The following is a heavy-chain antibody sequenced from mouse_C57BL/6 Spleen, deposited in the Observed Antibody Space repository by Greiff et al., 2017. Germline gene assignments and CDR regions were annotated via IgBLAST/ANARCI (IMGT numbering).Heavy chain of an antibody. V-gene: IGHV1-9*01. J-gene: IGHJ4*01. CDR2: ILPGSGST. D-gene: IGHD2-2*01. CDR3: AYGYDEDGPHYAMDY. Sequence: QVQLQQSGAELMKPGASVKLSCKATGYTFTGYWIEWVKQRPGHGLEWIGEILPGSGSTNYNEKFKGKATFTADTSSNTAYMQLSSLTTEDSAIYYYAYGYDEDGPHYAMDYWGQGTSVTVSS. CDR1: GYTFTGYW.